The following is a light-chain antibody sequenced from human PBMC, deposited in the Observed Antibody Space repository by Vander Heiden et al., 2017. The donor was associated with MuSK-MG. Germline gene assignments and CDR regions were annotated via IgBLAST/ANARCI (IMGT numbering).Light chain of an antibody. J-gene: IGLJ1*01. Sequence: QSALTQPRSVSGSPGQPVTITCTGTISYVCGYNYVSWYQQHPGKGPKLMIYDGSKRPSGVPDRFSGSKSGNTASLTISGLQAEDEADYYCCSYAGSFYVFGTGTKVTVL. V-gene: IGLV2-11*01. CDR1: ISYVCGYNY. CDR3: CSYAGSFYV. CDR2: DGS.